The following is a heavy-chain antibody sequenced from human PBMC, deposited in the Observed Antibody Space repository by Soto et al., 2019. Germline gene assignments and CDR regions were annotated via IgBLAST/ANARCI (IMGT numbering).Heavy chain of an antibody. CDR2: IYWDDSK. D-gene: IGHD1-26*01. CDR3: AHAYGGRSLY. CDR1: GFSLTTDRVG. V-gene: IGHV2-5*02. J-gene: IGHJ4*02. Sequence: QITLKESGPTLVKPTQTLTLTCTFSGFSLTTDRVGVGWIRQPPGEALEWLAVIYWDDSKTYRPSLESRLTITTDPSKYQVALTMTNIDSLDTATYYCAHAYGGRSLYWGQGTLVTVSS.